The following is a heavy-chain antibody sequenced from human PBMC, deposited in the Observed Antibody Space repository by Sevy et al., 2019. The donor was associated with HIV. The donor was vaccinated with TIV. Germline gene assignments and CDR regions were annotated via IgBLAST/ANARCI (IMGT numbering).Heavy chain of an antibody. V-gene: IGHV3-30*04. Sequence: GGSLRLSCAASGFTFSDYRMHWVRQAPGKGLEWVAVISYDGRNNKYNADSVKGRFTISRDNSKNSVYLRMNSLRAEDTAIYYCARDRGEMLSSAFDYWGQGTLVTVSS. D-gene: IGHD3-16*01. CDR3: ARDRGEMLSSAFDY. J-gene: IGHJ4*02. CDR1: GFTFSDYR. CDR2: ISYDGRNNK.